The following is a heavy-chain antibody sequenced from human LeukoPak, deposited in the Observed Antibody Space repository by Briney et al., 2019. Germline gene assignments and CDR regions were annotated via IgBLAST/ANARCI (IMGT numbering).Heavy chain of an antibody. CDR3: AREGYDILTGYYAEYFQH. CDR2: ISSSSSYI. V-gene: IGHV3-21*01. Sequence: HGGSLRLSCAASGFTFSSYSMNWVRQAPGKGLEWVSSISSSSSYIYYADSVKGRFTISRDNAKNSLYLQMNSLRAEDTAVYYCAREGYDILTGYYAEYFQHWGQGTLVTVSS. J-gene: IGHJ1*01. CDR1: GFTFSSYS. D-gene: IGHD3-9*01.